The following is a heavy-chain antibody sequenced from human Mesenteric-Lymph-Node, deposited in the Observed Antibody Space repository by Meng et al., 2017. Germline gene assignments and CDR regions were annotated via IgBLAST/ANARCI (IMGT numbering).Heavy chain of an antibody. CDR3: ARIRSGYDLFDY. V-gene: IGHV1-2*06. CDR2: MNPNTGGT. D-gene: IGHD5-12*01. J-gene: IGHJ4*02. CDR1: GYTFPGNY. Sequence: QGQLVQSGADAKKPGASVKVSCKASGYTFPGNYMHWVRQAPGQGLEWMGRMNPNTGGTNYAQKFQGRVTMTRDTSISTAYMELSSLRVDDTAVYYCARIRSGYDLFDYWGQGTLVTVSS.